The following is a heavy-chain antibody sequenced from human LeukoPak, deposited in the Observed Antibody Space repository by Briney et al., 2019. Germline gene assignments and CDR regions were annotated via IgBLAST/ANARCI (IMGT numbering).Heavy chain of an antibody. J-gene: IGHJ4*02. D-gene: IGHD6-13*01. CDR2: IYTSGST. CDR1: GGSFSGYY. V-gene: IGHV4-59*10. CDR3: ARGEQYSSSWSFDY. Sequence: SETLSLTCAVYGGSFSGYYWSWIRQPAGKGLEWIGRIYTSGSTNYNPSLKSRVTISVDTSKNQFSLKLSSVTAADTAVYYCARGEQYSSSWSFDYWGQGTLVTVSS.